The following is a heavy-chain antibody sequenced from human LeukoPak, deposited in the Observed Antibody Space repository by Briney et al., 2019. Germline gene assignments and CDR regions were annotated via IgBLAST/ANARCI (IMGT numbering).Heavy chain of an antibody. CDR1: GYSISSGYY. J-gene: IGHJ4*02. CDR2: IYHRGSA. Sequence: SETLSLTCAVSGYSISSGYYWGWIRQPPGKGLEWIGSIYHRGSAFYNPSLKSPVTISVDTSKNQLSLKLTSVTAADTAVYYCVRHCSSMSCDGVHWGQGTRVTVSS. V-gene: IGHV4-38-2*01. D-gene: IGHD2-2*01. CDR3: VRHCSSMSCDGVH.